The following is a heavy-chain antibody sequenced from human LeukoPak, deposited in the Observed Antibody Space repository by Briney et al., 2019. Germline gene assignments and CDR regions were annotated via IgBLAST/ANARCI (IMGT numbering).Heavy chain of an antibody. CDR3: ARFPYTYYYDSSGYYSIDY. CDR2: IYYSGST. Sequence: PSETLSLTCAVYGGSFSGYYWSWIRQPPGKGLEWVGYIYYSGSTYYNPSLKSRVTISVDTSKNQFSLKLSSVTAADTAVYYCARFPYTYYYDSSGYYSIDYWGQGTLVTVSS. J-gene: IGHJ4*02. D-gene: IGHD3-22*01. V-gene: IGHV4-30-4*01. CDR1: GGSFSGYY.